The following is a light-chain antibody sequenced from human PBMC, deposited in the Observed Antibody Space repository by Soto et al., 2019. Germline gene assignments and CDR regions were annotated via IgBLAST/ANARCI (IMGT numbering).Light chain of an antibody. V-gene: IGKV1-5*03. CDR2: KAS. Sequence: DIQMTQSPSTLSGSVGDRVTITCRASRTISSCLAWYQQKPGKAPKLLIYKASTLKSGVPSRFSGSGSGTEFTLTISSLQPDDFATYYCQHYNSYSEAFGQGTKV. J-gene: IGKJ1*01. CDR1: RTISSC. CDR3: QHYNSYSEA.